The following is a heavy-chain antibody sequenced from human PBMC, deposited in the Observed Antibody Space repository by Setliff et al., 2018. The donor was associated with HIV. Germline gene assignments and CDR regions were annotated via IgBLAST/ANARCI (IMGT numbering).Heavy chain of an antibody. J-gene: IGHJ4*02. CDR1: GDSINNNNYY. CDR3: ARHSSGWFHPDY. Sequence: SLTCSVSGDSINNNNYYWGWIRQPPGKGLEWIGTIYHSGTTYYNPSLKSRVTISVDTSKNQFSLKLSSVTAADTAVYYCARHSSGWFHPDYWGQGTPVTVSS. V-gene: IGHV4-39*01. D-gene: IGHD6-19*01. CDR2: IYHSGTT.